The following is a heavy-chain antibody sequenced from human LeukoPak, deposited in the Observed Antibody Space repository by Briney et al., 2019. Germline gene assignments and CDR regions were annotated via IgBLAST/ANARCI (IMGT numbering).Heavy chain of an antibody. CDR2: IYYSGST. J-gene: IGHJ6*03. CDR3: ARVEEGYGSGRRENYYYYYMDV. V-gene: IGHV4-59*01. D-gene: IGHD3-10*01. Sequence: PSETLSLTCTVSGGSIRSYYWTWIRQPPGKGLEWIGYIYYSGSTNYNPSLKSRVTISVDTSKNQFSLKLNSVTAADTAVYYCARVEEGYGSGRRENYYYYYMDVRGKGTTVTISS. CDR1: GGSIRSYY.